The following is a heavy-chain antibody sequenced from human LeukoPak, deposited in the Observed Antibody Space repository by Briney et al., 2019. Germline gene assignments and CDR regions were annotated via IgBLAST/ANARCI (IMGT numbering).Heavy chain of an antibody. CDR1: GGSISSYY. J-gene: IGHJ5*02. CDR2: IYYSGST. Sequence: PSETLSLTCTVSGGSISSYYWSWIRQPPGKGLEWIGYIYYSGSTNYNPSLKSRVTISVDTSKNQFSLKLSSVTAADTAVYYCARSYYDYVWGSYRPPGWFDPWGQGILVTVSS. V-gene: IGHV4-59*01. CDR3: ARSYYDYVWGSYRPPGWFDP. D-gene: IGHD3-16*02.